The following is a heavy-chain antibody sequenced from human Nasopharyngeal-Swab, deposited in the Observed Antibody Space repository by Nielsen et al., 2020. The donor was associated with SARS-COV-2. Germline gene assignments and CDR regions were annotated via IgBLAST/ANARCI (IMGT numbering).Heavy chain of an antibody. CDR1: GYTFTSYA. CDR2: INTNTGNP. Sequence: ASVKVSCKAPGYTFTSYAMNWVRQAPGQGLEWMGWINTNTGNPTYAQGFTGRFVFSLDTSVSTAYLQISSLKAEDTAVYYCARDIVVVPAASNWFDPWGQGTLVTVSS. V-gene: IGHV7-4-1*02. CDR3: ARDIVVVPAASNWFDP. D-gene: IGHD2-2*01. J-gene: IGHJ5*02.